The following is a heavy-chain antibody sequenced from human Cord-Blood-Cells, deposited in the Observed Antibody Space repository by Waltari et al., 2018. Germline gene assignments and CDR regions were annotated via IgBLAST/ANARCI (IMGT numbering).Heavy chain of an antibody. J-gene: IGHJ4*02. CDR2: INHRGST. Sequence: QVQLQQWGAGLLKPSETLSLTCAVYGGSFSGYYWSWIRQPPGKGLEWIGEINHRGSTNSNPSLKSRVTKSVDTSKNQFSLKLSSVTAADTAVYYCARAGYRDYSKIFDYWGQGTLVTVSS. V-gene: IGHV4-34*01. D-gene: IGHD4-4*01. CDR3: ARAGYRDYSKIFDY. CDR1: GGSFSGYY.